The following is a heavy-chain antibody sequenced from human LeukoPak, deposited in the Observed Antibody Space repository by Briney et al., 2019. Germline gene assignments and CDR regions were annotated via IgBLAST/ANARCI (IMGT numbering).Heavy chain of an antibody. Sequence: GGSLRLSCAASGFTVSSNYMSWVRQAPGKGLEWVSVIYSGGSTYYADSVKGRFTISRDNSKNTLYLQMNSLRAEDTAVYYCARDPTSGVVNAFDIWGQGTMVTVSS. V-gene: IGHV3-53*01. CDR3: ARDPTSGVVNAFDI. J-gene: IGHJ3*02. CDR1: GFTVSSNY. CDR2: IYSGGST. D-gene: IGHD4-23*01.